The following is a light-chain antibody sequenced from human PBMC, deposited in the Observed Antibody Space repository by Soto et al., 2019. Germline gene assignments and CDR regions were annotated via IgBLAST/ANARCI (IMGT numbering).Light chain of an antibody. CDR1: QTISSW. V-gene: IGKV1-5*03. Sequence: DIQMTQSPSTLSGSVGERVTITCRASQTISSWLAWYQQKPGKAPKLLIYKASTLKSGVPSRFSGSGSGTEFTLTISSLQPDDFATYYCQLYNSYSEAFGHGTKVDSK. CDR3: QLYNSYSEA. CDR2: KAS. J-gene: IGKJ1*01.